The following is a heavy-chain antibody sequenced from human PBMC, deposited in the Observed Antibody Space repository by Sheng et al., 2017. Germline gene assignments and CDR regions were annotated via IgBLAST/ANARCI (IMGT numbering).Heavy chain of an antibody. V-gene: IGHV3-23*01. Sequence: EVQLLESGGGLVQPGGSLRLSCAASGFTFSSYAMSWVRQAPGKRLEWVSAISGSGGSTYYADSVKGRFTISRDNSKNTLYLQMNSLRAEDTAVYYCAKDAPYPYCGGDCYSFDYWGQGTLVTVSS. CDR3: AKDAPYPYCGGDCYSFDY. CDR1: GFTFSSYA. CDR2: ISGSGGST. D-gene: IGHD2-21*02. J-gene: IGHJ4*02.